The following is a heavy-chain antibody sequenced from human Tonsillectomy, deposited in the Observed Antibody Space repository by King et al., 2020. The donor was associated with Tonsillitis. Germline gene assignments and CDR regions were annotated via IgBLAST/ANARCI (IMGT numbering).Heavy chain of an antibody. CDR3: ARGLGYYGSGSYYTEYYFDY. Sequence: EQLVQSGAEVKKPGASVKVSCKASGYTFTDYYMHWVRQAPGQGLEWMGWINPNSGDTDYAQKFQGRVTMTRETSISTAYMELSRLRSDDTAVYYCARGLGYYGSGSYYTEYYFDYWGQGTLVTVSS. D-gene: IGHD3-10*01. J-gene: IGHJ4*02. V-gene: IGHV1-2*02. CDR2: INPNSGDT. CDR1: GYTFTDYY.